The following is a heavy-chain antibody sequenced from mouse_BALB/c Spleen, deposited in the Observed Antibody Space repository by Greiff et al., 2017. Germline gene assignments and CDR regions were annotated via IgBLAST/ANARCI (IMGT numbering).Heavy chain of an antibody. CDR3: AREGAFGFAY. V-gene: IGHV1S135*01. CDR1: GYSFTGYN. Sequence: EVQLQQSGPELGKPGASVKISCKASGYSFTGYNMYWVKQSHRKSLEWIGYIDPYNGGTSYNQKSKGKATLTVDKSSSTAYMHLNSLTSEDSAIYYCAREGAFGFAYWGQGTLVTVSA. CDR2: IDPYNGGT. J-gene: IGHJ3*01.